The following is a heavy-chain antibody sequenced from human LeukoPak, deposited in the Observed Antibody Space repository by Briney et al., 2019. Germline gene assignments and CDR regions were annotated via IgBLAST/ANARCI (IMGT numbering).Heavy chain of an antibody. J-gene: IGHJ4*02. CDR3: ARDDSGWYDY. D-gene: IGHD6-19*01. CDR1: GFTFSSYS. Sequence: GGSLRLSCAASGFTFSSYSMNWVRQAPGKGLEWVSSISSSSGYIYYADSVKGRFTISRDNAKNSLYLQMNSLRAEDTAVYYCARDDSGWYDYWGQGTLVTVSS. V-gene: IGHV3-21*01. CDR2: ISSSSGYI.